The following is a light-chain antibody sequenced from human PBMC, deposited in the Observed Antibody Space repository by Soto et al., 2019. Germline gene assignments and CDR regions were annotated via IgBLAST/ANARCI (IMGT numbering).Light chain of an antibody. CDR3: QQRSSWPIT. CDR1: QSVSSIY. V-gene: IGKV3D-20*02. CDR2: GAS. Sequence: EIVLTQSPGTLSLSPGERATLSCRASQSVSSIYLGWYQQKPGQAPRLLMYGASSRATGIPERFSGSGSGTDFTLTINSLEPEDFAVYYCQQRSSWPITFGQGTRLEIK. J-gene: IGKJ5*01.